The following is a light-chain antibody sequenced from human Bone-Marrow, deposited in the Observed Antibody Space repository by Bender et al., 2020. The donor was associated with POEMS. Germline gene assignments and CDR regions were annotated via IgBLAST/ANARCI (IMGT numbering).Light chain of an antibody. CDR2: DVS. Sequence: QSALTQPRSVSGSPGQSVTISCAGTSSDVGAYNSVSWFQQHPGKAPRLMIYDVSKRPSGIPDRFSGSKSGNTASLTISGLQADDEADYYCCSYTSSSTLFGGGTTLTVL. CDR1: SSDVGAYNS. CDR3: CSYTSSSTL. V-gene: IGLV2-11*01. J-gene: IGLJ2*01.